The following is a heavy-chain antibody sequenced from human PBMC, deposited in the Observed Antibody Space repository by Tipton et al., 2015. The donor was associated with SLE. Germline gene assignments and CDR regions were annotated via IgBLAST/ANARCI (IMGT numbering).Heavy chain of an antibody. Sequence: TLSLTCAVSGYSLGDNFYWGWIRQPPGKGLEVIGSINHSGRTSYNPSLKSRVTISVDTSKNQFSLNLSSVTAADTAMYFCARSPTYDYVWGSYHFDNWGQGTLVTVSS. J-gene: IGHJ4*02. CDR1: GYSLGDNFY. CDR3: ARSPTYDYVWGSYHFDN. D-gene: IGHD3-16*02. CDR2: INHSGRT. V-gene: IGHV4-38-2*01.